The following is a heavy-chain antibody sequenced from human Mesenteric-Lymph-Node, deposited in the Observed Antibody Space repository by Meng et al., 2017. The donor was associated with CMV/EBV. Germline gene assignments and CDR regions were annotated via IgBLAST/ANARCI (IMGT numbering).Heavy chain of an antibody. CDR3: ARDPRDTSRLLDY. Sequence: SETLSLTCAVYGESFSGYFWNWIRQPPGKGLEWIGEVDDSGTTNYYPSLKSRVTISVDTSKSQFSLKLTSVTAADTAIYYCARDPRDTSRLLDYWSQGTRVTVSS. CDR2: VDDSGTT. D-gene: IGHD2-2*01. V-gene: IGHV4-34*01. J-gene: IGHJ4*02. CDR1: GESFSGYF.